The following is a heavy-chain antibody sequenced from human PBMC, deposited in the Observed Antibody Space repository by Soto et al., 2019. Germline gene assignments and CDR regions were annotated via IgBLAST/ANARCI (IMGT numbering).Heavy chain of an antibody. V-gene: IGHV1-18*04. D-gene: IGHD1-26*01. J-gene: IGHJ5*01. CDR1: GYTFTSYV. CDR2: ISAYNGNT. Sequence: GAAVKCSFKASGYTFTSYVISWVRQAPLQVLDCIGWISAYNGNTNYAQKPQGRVTMTTDTSTSTAYMELWSLRSDETAVYYCEREIVGPTTTGWLDTWGHGTMVTDSS. CDR3: EREIVGPTTTGWLDT.